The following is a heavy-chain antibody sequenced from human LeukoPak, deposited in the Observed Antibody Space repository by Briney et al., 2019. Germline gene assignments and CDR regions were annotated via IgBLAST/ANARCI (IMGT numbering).Heavy chain of an antibody. CDR2: INHSGST. J-gene: IGHJ4*02. D-gene: IGHD5-12*01. CDR1: GGSFSGYY. V-gene: IGHV4-34*01. Sequence: PSETLSLTCAVYGGSFSGYYWSWIRQPPGKGLEWIGEINHSGSTNYNPSLKSRVTISKDTSKNQFSLKLSSVTAADTAVYYCARGLGIYSGPEFGYWGQGTLVTVSS. CDR3: ARGLGIYSGPEFGY.